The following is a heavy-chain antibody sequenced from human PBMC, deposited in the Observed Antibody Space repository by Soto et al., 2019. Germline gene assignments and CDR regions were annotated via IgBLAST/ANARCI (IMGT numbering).Heavy chain of an antibody. CDR3: ARTPPHLQLWQTVFDF. D-gene: IGHD3-16*01. CDR1: GITSRNYG. Sequence: QVQLVESGGGVVQPGRSLRLSCATSGITSRNYGLHWVRQAPGKGLEWVAGLWSQGSAKNYANSVKGRFSISRDSAKNMLYLEMNSLTDGDTAVYFCARTPPHLQLWQTVFDFWGQGTPVTVSS. J-gene: IGHJ4*02. CDR2: LWSQGSAK. V-gene: IGHV3-33*01.